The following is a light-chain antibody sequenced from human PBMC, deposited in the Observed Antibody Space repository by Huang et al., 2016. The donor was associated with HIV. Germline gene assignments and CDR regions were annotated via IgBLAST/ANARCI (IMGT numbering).Light chain of an antibody. Sequence: EIVMTQSPATLSVSPGEGATLPCRASQSITINLAWYQQKPGQAPRLLIYGASIRATGVPARFSGSGSGTDFTLTINSLQYEDFAVYYCQQHNTWPRTFGQGTKVEIK. CDR1: QSITIN. CDR3: QQHNTWPRT. V-gene: IGKV3-15*01. CDR2: GAS. J-gene: IGKJ1*01.